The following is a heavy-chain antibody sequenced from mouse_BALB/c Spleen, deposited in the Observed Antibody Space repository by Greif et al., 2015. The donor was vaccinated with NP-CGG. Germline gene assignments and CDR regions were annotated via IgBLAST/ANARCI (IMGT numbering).Heavy chain of an antibody. CDR3: TRLITTWFAY. Sequence: VQVVESGAELVRPGASVTLSCKASGYTFTDYEMHWVKQTPVHGLEWIGAIDPETGGTAYNQKFKGKATLTADKSSSTAYRELRSLTSEDSAVYYCTRLITTWFAYWGQGTLVTVSA. J-gene: IGHJ3*01. CDR2: IDPETGGT. D-gene: IGHD2-4*01. CDR1: GYTFTDYE. V-gene: IGHV1-15*01.